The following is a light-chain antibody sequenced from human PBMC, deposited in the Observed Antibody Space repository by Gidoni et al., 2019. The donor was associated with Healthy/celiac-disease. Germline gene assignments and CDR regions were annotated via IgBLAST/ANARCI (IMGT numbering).Light chain of an antibody. J-gene: IGKJ4*01. Sequence: ISCRSSQSLLHSNGYNYLDWYLQKPGQSPQLLIYLGSNRASGVPDRFSGSGSGTDFTLKISRVEAEDVGVYYCMQALQTPLTFGGGTKVEIK. CDR2: LGS. CDR3: MQALQTPLT. CDR1: QSLLHSNGYNY. V-gene: IGKV2-28*01.